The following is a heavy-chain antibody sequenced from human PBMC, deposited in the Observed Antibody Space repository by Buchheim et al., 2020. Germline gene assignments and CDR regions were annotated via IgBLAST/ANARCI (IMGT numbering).Heavy chain of an antibody. CDR2: INHSGST. D-gene: IGHD4-11*01. Sequence: QVQLQQWGAGLLKPSETLSLTCAVYGGSFSGYYWSWIRQPPGKGLEWIGEINHSGSTNYNPSLKSRVTISVDTSKNQFSLKLSSVTAADTAVYYCARDPFTTTVISYYGMDVWGQGT. J-gene: IGHJ6*02. CDR1: GGSFSGYY. V-gene: IGHV4-34*01. CDR3: ARDPFTTTVISYYGMDV.